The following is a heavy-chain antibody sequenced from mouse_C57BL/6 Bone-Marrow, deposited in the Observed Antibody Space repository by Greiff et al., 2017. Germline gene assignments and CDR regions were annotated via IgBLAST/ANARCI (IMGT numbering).Heavy chain of an antibody. J-gene: IGHJ4*01. CDR2: IYPSDSET. CDR1: GYTFTSYW. V-gene: IGHV1-61*01. Sequence: QVQLQQPGAELVRPGSSVKLSCKASGYTFTSYWMDWVKQRPGQGLEWIGNIYPSDSETPSNQKFKDKATLTVDKSSSTAYMQLSSLTSEDSAVYYCARHHYGSSMDYWGKGTSVTVSS. CDR3: ARHHYGSSMDY. D-gene: IGHD1-1*01.